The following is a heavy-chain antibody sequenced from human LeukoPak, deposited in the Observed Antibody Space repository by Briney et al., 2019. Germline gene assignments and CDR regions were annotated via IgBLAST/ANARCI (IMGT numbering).Heavy chain of an antibody. CDR2: INPNSGGT. J-gene: IGHJ4*02. D-gene: IGHD3-3*01. Sequence: GSVKVSCKASGYTFTGYYMHWVRQAPGQGLECMGWINPNSGGTNYAQKFQGRVTMTRDTSISTAYMELSRLRSDDTAVYYCAREESTEYYDFWSGYPRWGQGTLVTVSS. V-gene: IGHV1-2*02. CDR3: AREESTEYYDFWSGYPR. CDR1: GYTFTGYY.